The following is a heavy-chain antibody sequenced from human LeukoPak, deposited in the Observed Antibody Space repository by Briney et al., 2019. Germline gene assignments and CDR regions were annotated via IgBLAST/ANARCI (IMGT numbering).Heavy chain of an antibody. Sequence: SSETLSLTCAVSGGSISSGGYSWSWLRQPPGKGLEWIGYIYHSGSTYYNPSLKSRVTISVDRSKNQFSQKLSSVTAAATAVYYCARVGEHSRYVDYVNDAFDIWGQGTMVTVSS. CDR2: IYHSGST. CDR1: GGSISSGGYS. V-gene: IGHV4-30-2*01. CDR3: ARVGEHSRYVDYVNDAFDI. J-gene: IGHJ3*02. D-gene: IGHD4-17*01.